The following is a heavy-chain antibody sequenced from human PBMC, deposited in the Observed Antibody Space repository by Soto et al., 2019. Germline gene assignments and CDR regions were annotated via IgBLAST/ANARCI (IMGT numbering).Heavy chain of an antibody. CDR2: MYNSEDT. V-gene: IGHV4-59*08. CDR3: VRHATDRHGNAEDWYFDL. D-gene: IGHD2-15*01. J-gene: IGHJ2*01. Sequence: QVQLQESGPRLVRPSETLSLTCTVSAASISSYYWTWIRQPPGKGLEWIGHMYNSEDTKYNPSLKGRVTMSVDTSKNQFSLKLRSVTAADTAIYYCVRHATDRHGNAEDWYFDLWGRGTLVTVSS. CDR1: AASISSYY.